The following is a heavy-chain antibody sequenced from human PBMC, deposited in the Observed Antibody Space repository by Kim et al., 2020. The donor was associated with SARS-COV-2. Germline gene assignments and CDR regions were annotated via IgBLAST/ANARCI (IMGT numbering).Heavy chain of an antibody. V-gene: IGHV3-7*01. CDR2: SEK. J-gene: IGHJ6*02. Sequence: SEKYYVDSVKGRFTISRDNAKNSLYLQMNSLRAEDTAVYYCARSDSPLSVWGQGTTVTVSS. CDR3: ARSDSPLSV.